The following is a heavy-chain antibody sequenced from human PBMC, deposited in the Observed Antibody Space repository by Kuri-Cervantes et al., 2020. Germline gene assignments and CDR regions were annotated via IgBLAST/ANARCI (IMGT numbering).Heavy chain of an antibody. Sequence: GSLRLSCTVSGYSISSGYYWGWIRQPPGKGLEWIGSIYHSGSTYYNPSLKSRVTISVDTSKNQFSLKPSSVTAADTAVYYCARDRAEYSSSWYNYFDYWGQGTLVTVSS. J-gene: IGHJ4*02. D-gene: IGHD6-13*01. V-gene: IGHV4-38-2*02. CDR2: IYHSGST. CDR3: ARDRAEYSSSWYNYFDY. CDR1: GYSISSGYY.